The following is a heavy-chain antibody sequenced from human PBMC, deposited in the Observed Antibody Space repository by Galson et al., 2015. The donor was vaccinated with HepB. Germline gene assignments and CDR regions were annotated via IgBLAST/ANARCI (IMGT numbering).Heavy chain of an antibody. J-gene: IGHJ4*02. D-gene: IGHD4-11*01. CDR1: GFTFSTYA. Sequence: SLRLSCAASGFTFSTYAMSWVRQAPGKGLEWVSAISGSGGSTYYADSVKGRFTISRDNSKNTLYLQMNSLSAEDTAVYYCAKCEDYNPREFDYWGQGTLVTVSS. V-gene: IGHV3-23*01. CDR3: AKCEDYNPREFDY. CDR2: ISGSGGST.